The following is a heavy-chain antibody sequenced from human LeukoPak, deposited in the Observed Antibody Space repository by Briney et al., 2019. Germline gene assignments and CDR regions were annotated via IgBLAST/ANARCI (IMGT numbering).Heavy chain of an antibody. Sequence: GGSLRLSCSASGFTFSNYAMSWVRQAPGKGLEWVSAISGSGGSTYYADSVKGRFTISRDNSKNTLYLQMNSLRAEDTAVYYCAKEAFYDSSGYYRSWGQGTMVTVSS. CDR3: AKEAFYDSSGYYRS. CDR1: GFTFSNYA. CDR2: ISGSGGST. V-gene: IGHV3-23*01. J-gene: IGHJ3*01. D-gene: IGHD3-22*01.